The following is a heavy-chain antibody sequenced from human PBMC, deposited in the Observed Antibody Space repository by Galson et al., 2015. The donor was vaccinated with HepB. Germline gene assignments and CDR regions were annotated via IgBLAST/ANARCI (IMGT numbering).Heavy chain of an antibody. D-gene: IGHD3-10*01. CDR3: ARRISLVRGIITKPDYYYGMDV. J-gene: IGHJ6*02. V-gene: IGHV3-7*03. Sequence: LRLSCSASGFTFSSYWMNWVRQAPGKGLEWVAHINQDGSSKYYVDSVKGRFTISRDNAKDSVYLQLDSLRAEDTAVYYCARRISLVRGIITKPDYYYGMDVWGQGTTVTVAS. CDR1: GFTFSSYW. CDR2: INQDGSSK.